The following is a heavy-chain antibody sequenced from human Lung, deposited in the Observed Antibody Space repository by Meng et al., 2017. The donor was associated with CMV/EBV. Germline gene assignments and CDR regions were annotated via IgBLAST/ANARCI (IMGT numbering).Heavy chain of an antibody. CDR2: INAGNGNT. D-gene: IGHD3-10*01. CDR3: AREGVRGSWFDP. J-gene: IGHJ5*02. Sequence: CKASGYNFTSYAMQWVRQAPGQRLEWMGWINAGNGNTKYSQKFQGRVTITRDTSASTAYMELSSLRSEDTAVYYCAREGVRGSWFDPWGQGTLVTVSS. CDR1: GYNFTSYA. V-gene: IGHV1-3*01.